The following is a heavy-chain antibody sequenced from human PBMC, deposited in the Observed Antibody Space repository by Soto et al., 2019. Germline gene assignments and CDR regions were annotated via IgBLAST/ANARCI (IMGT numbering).Heavy chain of an antibody. D-gene: IGHD3-3*01. CDR3: ARTIFGVVNY. J-gene: IGHJ4*02. V-gene: IGHV4-39*01. CDR1: GGSISSSSYY. Sequence: QLQLQESGPGLVKPSETLSLTCTVSGGSISSSSYYWGWIRQPPGKGLEWIGSISYSGSTYYNPSLKSRVTISVDTSKNQFSLKLSSVIAADTAVYYCARTIFGVVNYWGQGTLVTVSS. CDR2: ISYSGST.